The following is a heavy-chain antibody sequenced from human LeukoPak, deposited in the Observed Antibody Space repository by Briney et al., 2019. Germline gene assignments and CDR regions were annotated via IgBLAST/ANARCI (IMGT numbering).Heavy chain of an antibody. D-gene: IGHD3-10*01. V-gene: IGHV3-9*01. CDR1: GFTFDDYA. Sequence: GGSLRLSCAASGFTFDDYAMHWVRQAPGKGLEWVSGISWNSGSIGYADSVKGRFTISRDNAKNSLYLQMNSLRAEDTALYYCAKAPSYYGSGSYEDAFDIWGQGTMVTVSS. J-gene: IGHJ3*02. CDR2: ISWNSGSI. CDR3: AKAPSYYGSGSYEDAFDI.